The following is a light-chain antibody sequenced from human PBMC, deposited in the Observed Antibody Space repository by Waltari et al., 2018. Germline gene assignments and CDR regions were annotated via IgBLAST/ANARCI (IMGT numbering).Light chain of an antibody. CDR3: QKYDRLPAT. J-gene: IGKJ1*01. CDR2: DTS. CDR1: QTVGKA. Sequence: EIVLTQSLGTLSLSPGETANLSCRASQTVGKALTWYQQKPGQAPRLLIYDTSRRAPGIPDRFSGSVFGTDFSLTISRLEPEDFAVYYCQKYDRLPATFGQGTKVEIK. V-gene: IGKV3-20*01.